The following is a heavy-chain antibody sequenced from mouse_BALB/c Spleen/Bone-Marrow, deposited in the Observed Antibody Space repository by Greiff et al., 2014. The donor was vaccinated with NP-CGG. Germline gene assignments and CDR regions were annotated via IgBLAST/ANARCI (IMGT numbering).Heavy chain of an antibody. D-gene: IGHD2-1*01. V-gene: IGHV1-9*01. J-gene: IGHJ1*01. Sequence: VKLQESGAELMKPGASVKISCKATGYTFSGYWIEWVKQRPGHGLEWIGEILPGSASNKYNEKFKGKVTFIADTSSNTACLQLSSLTSENSAVYYCARRYGKGWNSDVWGAGTTVTVSS. CDR3: ARRYGKGWNSDV. CDR1: GYTFSGYW. CDR2: ILPGSASN.